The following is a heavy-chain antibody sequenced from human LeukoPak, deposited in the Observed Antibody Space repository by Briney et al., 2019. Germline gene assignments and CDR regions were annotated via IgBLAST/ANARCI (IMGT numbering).Heavy chain of an antibody. CDR2: IHSSGRA. D-gene: IGHD3-22*01. J-gene: IGHJ5*02. Sequence: PSETLSLTCTVSRVSMSDYFWTWVRQPAGKGLEWIGRIHSSGRANTNPSLRSRLTMSVDTSKNQYSLRLRSVTAADTAIYYCARGDFYDGGGRNWFDLWGQGARVTVSS. CDR1: RVSMSDYF. CDR3: ARGDFYDGGGRNWFDL. V-gene: IGHV4-4*07.